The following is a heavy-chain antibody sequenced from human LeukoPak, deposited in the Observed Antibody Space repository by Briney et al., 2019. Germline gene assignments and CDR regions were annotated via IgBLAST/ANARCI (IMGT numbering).Heavy chain of an antibody. J-gene: IGHJ3*02. D-gene: IGHD3-9*01. Sequence: GGSLRLSCAAPGFTFDDYGMSWVRQAPGKGLEWVSGINWNGGSTGYADSVKGRFTISRDNAKNSLYLQMNSLRAEDTALYYCARDGGYDILTGDPRGAFDIWGQGTMVTVSS. CDR1: GFTFDDYG. V-gene: IGHV3-20*04. CDR3: ARDGGYDILTGDPRGAFDI. CDR2: INWNGGST.